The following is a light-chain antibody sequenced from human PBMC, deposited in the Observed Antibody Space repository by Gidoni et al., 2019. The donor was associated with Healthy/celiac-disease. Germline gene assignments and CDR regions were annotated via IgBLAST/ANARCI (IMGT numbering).Light chain of an antibody. CDR1: QSISSY. Sequence: DIQMTQSPSSLSASVGDRVTITCRASQSISSYLNWYQQKPGKAPKLLFYAASSLKSGVPSRFSGSGSGTDFTLTISSLQTEDFATFYCQQSYSTPPWTFGQGTKVEIK. V-gene: IGKV1-39*01. J-gene: IGKJ1*01. CDR3: QQSYSTPPWT. CDR2: AAS.